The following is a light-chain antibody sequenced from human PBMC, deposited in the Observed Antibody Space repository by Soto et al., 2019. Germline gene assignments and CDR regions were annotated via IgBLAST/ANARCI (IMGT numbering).Light chain of an antibody. J-gene: IGKJ1*01. CDR2: RAA. V-gene: IGKV1-5*03. CDR1: QSISNW. Sequence: DIQMTQSPSTLSASVGDRVTITCRASQSISNWLAWFQQKPGKAPKLLIYRAATLESGVPSRFSGSGSGTKFTLTISSLQPDDFETYYCQQYNSYSWTFGQGTKVEIK. CDR3: QQYNSYSWT.